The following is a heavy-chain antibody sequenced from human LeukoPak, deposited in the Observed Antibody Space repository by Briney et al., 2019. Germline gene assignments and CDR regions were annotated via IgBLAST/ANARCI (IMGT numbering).Heavy chain of an antibody. Sequence: GGSLRLSCETSGFTFSTYVMSWVRQAPGKGLEWVSGISGSGDNTYYADSVKGRVTISRDNSKNTLYLQMNSLRAEDTAVYYCAKGSGYDTDFDYWGQGALVTVSS. CDR3: AKGSGYDTDFDY. D-gene: IGHD3-9*01. V-gene: IGHV3-23*01. J-gene: IGHJ4*02. CDR1: GFTFSTYV. CDR2: ISGSGDNT.